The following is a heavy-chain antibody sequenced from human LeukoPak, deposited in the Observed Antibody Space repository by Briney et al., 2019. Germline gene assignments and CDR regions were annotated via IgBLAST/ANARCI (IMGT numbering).Heavy chain of an antibody. CDR1: GASISSTTYY. V-gene: IGHV4-39*01. CDR3: ARKLYVVREVTFLNWFDH. J-gene: IGHJ5*02. Sequence: PSETLSLTCTVSGASISSTTYYWGWIRQPPRKGLEWIASIYYSGSTYYNPSLKSRVTISVDTSKNQFSLRLSSVTAADTAIYYCARKLYVVREVTFLNWFDHWGQGTLVTVSS. D-gene: IGHD3-10*01. CDR2: IYYSGST.